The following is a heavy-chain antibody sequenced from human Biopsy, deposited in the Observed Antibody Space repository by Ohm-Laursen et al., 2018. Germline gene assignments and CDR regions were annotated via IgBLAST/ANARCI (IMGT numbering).Heavy chain of an antibody. CDR1: SYTFTDYN. D-gene: IGHD2-8*01. V-gene: IGHV1-2*02. J-gene: IGHJ4*02. CDR2: INCKTGAT. Sequence: SLKVSCKASSYTFTDYNIHWMRQAPGQGLEWLGYINCKTGATNYAQKFQGTVTMTRDTSISTAYLALGSLRSADTAIYYCARDPLNGHKHFDYWGQGSLVTVSS. CDR3: ARDPLNGHKHFDY.